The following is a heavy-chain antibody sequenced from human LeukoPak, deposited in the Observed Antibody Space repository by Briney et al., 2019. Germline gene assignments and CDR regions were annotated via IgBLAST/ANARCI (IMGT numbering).Heavy chain of an antibody. CDR1: GFTFSSYG. D-gene: IGHD6-19*01. CDR2: IWYDGSNK. CDR3: ARDSVNIAVAGHAFDI. V-gene: IGHV3-33*01. J-gene: IGHJ3*02. Sequence: GGSLRLSCAASGFTFSSYGMHWVRQAPGKGLEWVAVIWYDGSNKYYADSVKGRFTISRDNSKNTLYLQMNSLRAEDTAVYYCARDSVNIAVAGHAFDIWGQGTMVTVSS.